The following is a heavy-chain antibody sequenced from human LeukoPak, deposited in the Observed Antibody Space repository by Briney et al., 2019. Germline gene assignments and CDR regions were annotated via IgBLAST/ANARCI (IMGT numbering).Heavy chain of an antibody. V-gene: IGHV3-33*01. J-gene: IGHJ4*02. D-gene: IGHD3-22*01. Sequence: GGSLRLSCAASGFTFRSYGMHWVRQAPGKGLEWVEVIWYDGSQKYYADSVKGRFTISRDNSKNTLYLQMNSLRAEDTAVYYCARNRYYDRSGYWSLDYWGQGTLVTVSS. CDR2: IWYDGSQK. CDR3: ARNRYYDRSGYWSLDY. CDR1: GFTFRSYG.